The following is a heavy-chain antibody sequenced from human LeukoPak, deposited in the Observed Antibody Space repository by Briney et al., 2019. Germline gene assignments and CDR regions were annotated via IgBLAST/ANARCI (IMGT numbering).Heavy chain of an antibody. CDR3: AKWLAVAGPGPLDY. J-gene: IGHJ4*02. D-gene: IGHD6-19*01. CDR1: GFTFSSYG. V-gene: IGHV3-30*18. CDR2: ISYDGSNK. Sequence: GGSLRLSCAASGFTFSSYGMHWVRQAPGKGLEWVAVISYDGSNKYYADSVKGRFTISRDNSKNTLYLQMNSLRAEDTAVYYCAKWLAVAGPGPLDYWGQGTLVTVSS.